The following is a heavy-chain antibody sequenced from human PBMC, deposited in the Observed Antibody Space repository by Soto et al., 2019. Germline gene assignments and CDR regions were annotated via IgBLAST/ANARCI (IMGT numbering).Heavy chain of an antibody. CDR3: ARGLPNFSSFDS. D-gene: IGHD5-12*01. V-gene: IGHV3-74*01. J-gene: IGHJ4*02. CDR1: GFTFSSYW. Sequence: EVQLVESGGGLVQPGESLRLSCAASGFTFSSYWMHWIRQAPGKGLVWVSRVSSDGSSTVYANSVKGRLTISRDHAKNTVYLQMNSLSDEDTAVYYCARGLPNFSSFDSWGQGTLVTVSS. CDR2: VSSDGSST.